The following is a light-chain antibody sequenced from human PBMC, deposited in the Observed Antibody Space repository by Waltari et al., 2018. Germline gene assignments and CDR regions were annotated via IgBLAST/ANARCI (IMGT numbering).Light chain of an antibody. CDR2: GAS. Sequence: EIVMTQSPATLSVSPGERATLSCRASQSVSSNLAWYQQKPGQAPRLRISGASTRATGIPARFSGSGSGTEFTLTISSLQSEDFAVYYCQQYNNWPPSGTFGQGTKVEIK. J-gene: IGKJ1*01. CDR3: QQYNNWPPSGT. V-gene: IGKV3-15*01. CDR1: QSVSSN.